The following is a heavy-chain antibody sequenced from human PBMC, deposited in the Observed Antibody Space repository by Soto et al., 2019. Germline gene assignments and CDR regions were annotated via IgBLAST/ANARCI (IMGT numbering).Heavy chain of an antibody. D-gene: IGHD6-13*01. CDR1: RYTFTAYY. V-gene: IGHV1-2*04. J-gene: IGHJ6*02. Sequence: ASVKVSCNASRYTFTAYYLHWVRQAPGQGLEWMAWINPNSGGTKYAQKFQGWVTVTRDTSISAVFMELSRLKSDDTAVYYCARGQGSSSWLYYYDMDVWGQGTTVTVSS. CDR3: ARGQGSSSWLYYYDMDV. CDR2: INPNSGGT.